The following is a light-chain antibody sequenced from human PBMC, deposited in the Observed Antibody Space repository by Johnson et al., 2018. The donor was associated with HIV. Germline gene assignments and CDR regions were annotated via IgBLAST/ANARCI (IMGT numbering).Light chain of an antibody. Sequence: QSVLTQPPSVSAAPGQKVTISCSGSSSNIGNNYVSWYQQLPGTAPKLLIYDNNKRPSGIPDRFSSSKSGTSATLGITGLQTGDEADYYCATWHSSLTSGGVFGTGTKVTVL. V-gene: IGLV1-51*01. CDR2: DNN. CDR3: ATWHSSLTSGGV. CDR1: SSNIGNNY. J-gene: IGLJ1*01.